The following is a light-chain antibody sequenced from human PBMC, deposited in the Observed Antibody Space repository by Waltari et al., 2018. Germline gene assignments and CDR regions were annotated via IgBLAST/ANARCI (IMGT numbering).Light chain of an antibody. J-gene: IGLJ1*01. CDR3: SSYAGSNTFV. CDR2: EVN. CDR1: SSDIGNYNY. Sequence: QSALTQPPSASGSPGQSVTISCTGTSSDIGNYNYVSWYQQHPGKAPNLMIYEVNKRPSGVPDRFSGSKSGNTASLTVSGLQAEDEADYYCSSYAGSNTFVFGTGTKVTVL. V-gene: IGLV2-8*01.